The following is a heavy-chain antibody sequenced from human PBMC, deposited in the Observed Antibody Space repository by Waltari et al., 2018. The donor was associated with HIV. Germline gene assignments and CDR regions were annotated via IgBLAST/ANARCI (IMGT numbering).Heavy chain of an antibody. CDR2: ISSDGSTT. J-gene: IGHJ3*02. CDR1: VFTFRRYW. CDR3: ARENTMTYYDALDI. V-gene: IGHV3-74*01. D-gene: IGHD4-17*01. Sequence: EVQLVESGGGLVQPGGSLRLSCAASVFTFRRYWMHWVRQAPGKGLLWVSCISSDGSTTNYADSVKGRLTISRDNAKNTLYLQMNSLRADDTAVYYCARENTMTYYDALDIWGQGTMVTVSS.